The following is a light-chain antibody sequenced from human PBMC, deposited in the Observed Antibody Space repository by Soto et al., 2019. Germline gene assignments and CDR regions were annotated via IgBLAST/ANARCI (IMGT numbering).Light chain of an antibody. J-gene: IGLJ2*01. CDR1: SSDVGGYNY. V-gene: IGLV2-11*01. Sequence: QSALTQPRSVSWSPEQSVTISCTGTSSDVGGYNYVSWYQQHPGKAPKLMIYDVSQRPSGVPDRFSGSKSGNTASLTISGLQSEDEADYYCCAYAGTYTVFGGGTKLTVL. CDR2: DVS. CDR3: CAYAGTYTV.